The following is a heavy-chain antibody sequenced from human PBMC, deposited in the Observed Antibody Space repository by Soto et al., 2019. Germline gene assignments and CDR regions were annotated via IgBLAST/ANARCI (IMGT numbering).Heavy chain of an antibody. V-gene: IGHV3-48*03. Sequence: PGGSLRLSCAASGLTFSSFEMNWVRQAPGKGLEFVSYISRSGTAIYYADSVKGRFTISRDNAKNSLYLQMNSLRAEDTAIYYCLSLLGYCGAALCPAGYWGQGSLVTVSS. CDR1: GLTFSSFE. CDR2: ISRSGTAI. J-gene: IGHJ4*02. CDR3: LSLLGYCGAALCPAGY. D-gene: IGHD2-15*01.